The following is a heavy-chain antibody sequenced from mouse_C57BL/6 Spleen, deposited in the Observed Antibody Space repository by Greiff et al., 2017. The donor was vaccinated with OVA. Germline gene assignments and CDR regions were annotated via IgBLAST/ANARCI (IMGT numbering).Heavy chain of an antibody. J-gene: IGHJ2*01. CDR2: IYPGSGNT. D-gene: IGHD1-1*01. CDR1: GYTFTDYY. CDR3: ARPDYYGSTPYYFDY. Sequence: QVQLKESGAELVRPGASVKLSCKASGYTFTDYYINWVKQRPGQGLEWIARIYPGSGNTYYNEKFKGKATLTAEKSSSTAYMQLSSLTSEDSAVYFCARPDYYGSTPYYFDYWGQGTTLTVSS. V-gene: IGHV1-76*01.